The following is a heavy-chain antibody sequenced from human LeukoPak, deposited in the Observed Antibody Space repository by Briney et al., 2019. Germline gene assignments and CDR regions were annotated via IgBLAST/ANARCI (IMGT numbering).Heavy chain of an antibody. V-gene: IGHV3-13*01. CDR2: IGTAGDT. Sequence: GGSLRLSCAASGFTFSSYDMHWVRQATGKGLEWVSAIGTAGDTYYPGSVKGRFTISRENAKNSLYLQMNSLRAGDTAVYYCARGPLSYDSSGYYFDYRGQGTLVTVSS. J-gene: IGHJ4*02. D-gene: IGHD3-22*01. CDR3: ARGPLSYDSSGYYFDY. CDR1: GFTFSSYD.